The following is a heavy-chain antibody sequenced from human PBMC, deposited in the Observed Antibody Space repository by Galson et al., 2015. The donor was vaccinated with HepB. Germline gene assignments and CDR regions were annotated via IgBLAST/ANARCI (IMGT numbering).Heavy chain of an antibody. D-gene: IGHD3-10*01. CDR3: ARQGITMVRGVIISSWFDP. V-gene: IGHV3-53*04. J-gene: IGHJ5*02. CDR2: IYSGGST. Sequence: SLRLSCAASGFTVSSNYMSWVRQAPGKGLEWVSVIYSGGSTYYADSVKGRFTISRHNSKNTLYLQMNSLRAEDTAVYYCARQGITMVRGVIISSWFDPWGQGTLVTVSS. CDR1: GFTVSSNY.